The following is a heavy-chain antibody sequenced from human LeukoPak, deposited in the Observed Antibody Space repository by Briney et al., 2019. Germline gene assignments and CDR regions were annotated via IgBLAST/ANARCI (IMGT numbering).Heavy chain of an antibody. CDR2: ISDSGSI. CDR1: GGSISSYY. Sequence: SETLSLTCSVSGGSISSYYWSWIRQPPGKGLEWIGYISDSGSINDNPSLKSRVTISVDESKNQFSLKLSSVTAADTAVYYCASSIAVAIHWGQGTLVTVSS. CDR3: ASSIAVAIH. D-gene: IGHD6-19*01. V-gene: IGHV4-59*08. J-gene: IGHJ4*02.